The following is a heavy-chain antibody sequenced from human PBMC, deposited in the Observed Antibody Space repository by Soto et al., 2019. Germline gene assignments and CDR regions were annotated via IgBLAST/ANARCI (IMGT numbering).Heavy chain of an antibody. CDR2: IYYSGST. CDR1: GGSINTYY. CDR3: ARLGGYYQAFDQ. D-gene: IGHD3-22*01. V-gene: IGHV4-59*08. J-gene: IGHJ4*02. Sequence: SETLSLTCAVSGGSINTYYWSWFRQPPGKGLEWIGYIYYSGSTTYNPSLKSRVTISVDTSKNQFSLKLNSVTAADTAVYYCARLGGYYQAFDQWGQGSLVTVSS.